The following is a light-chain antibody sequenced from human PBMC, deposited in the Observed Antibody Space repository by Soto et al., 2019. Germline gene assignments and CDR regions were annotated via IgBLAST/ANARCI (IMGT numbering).Light chain of an antibody. V-gene: IGKV1-8*01. CDR2: AAS. CDR3: QQYYSYRFT. CDR1: QGISSY. J-gene: IGKJ3*01. Sequence: AIRMTQSPSSFSASTGDRVTITCRASQGISSYLAWYQQKPGKAPKLLIYAASTLQSGVPSRFSGSGSGTDCTLTNSCLQSEDFATYVCQQYYSYRFTFGPGTKVDIK.